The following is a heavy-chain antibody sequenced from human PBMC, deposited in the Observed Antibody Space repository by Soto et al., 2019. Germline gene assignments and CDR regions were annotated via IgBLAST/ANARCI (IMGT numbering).Heavy chain of an antibody. J-gene: IGHJ6*02. CDR2: IYPGDSDT. CDR3: ASRQYYYDSSDGMDV. Sequence: PGESLKISCKASGYSFTTYWIGWVRQMPGKGLEWMGIIYPGDSDTKYSPSLQGQVTISADTSISTAYLQWSSLKASDTAMYYCASRQYYYDSSDGMDVWGQGTTVTVSS. V-gene: IGHV5-51*01. D-gene: IGHD3-22*01. CDR1: GYSFTTYW.